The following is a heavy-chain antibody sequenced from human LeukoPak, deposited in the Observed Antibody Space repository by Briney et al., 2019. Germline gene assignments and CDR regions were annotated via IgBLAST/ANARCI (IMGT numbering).Heavy chain of an antibody. CDR1: GFTFDDYG. Sequence: GSLRLSCSASGFTFDDYGMSWVRPAPGKGLEWVSGINWNGGSTGYADSVKGRFTISRDNAKNSLYLQMNSLRAEDTALYYCARQWELLYYYYMDVWGKGTTVTVSS. D-gene: IGHD1-26*01. V-gene: IGHV3-20*04. J-gene: IGHJ6*03. CDR3: ARQWELLYYYYMDV. CDR2: INWNGGST.